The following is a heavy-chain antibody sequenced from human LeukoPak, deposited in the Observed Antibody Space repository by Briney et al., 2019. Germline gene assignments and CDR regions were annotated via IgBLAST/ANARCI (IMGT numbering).Heavy chain of an antibody. J-gene: IGHJ4*02. CDR3: ARGVIVAATHFDN. D-gene: IGHD1-26*01. V-gene: IGHV1-69*05. CDR2: IIPLFGTT. CDR1: GGSFSRHA. Sequence: GASVKVSCKASGGSFSRHAISWVRQAPGHGREWMGEIIPLFGTTHYAQKFQGRVTITTDESTSTGYVELSSLRSEDTAVYYCARGVIVAATHFDNWGQGTLVTVCS.